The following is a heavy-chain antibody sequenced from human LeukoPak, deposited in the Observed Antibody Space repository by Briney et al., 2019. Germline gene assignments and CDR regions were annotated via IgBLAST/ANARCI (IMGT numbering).Heavy chain of an antibody. Sequence: PGGSLRLSCAASGFSVSRNHMSWVRQAPGNGLEWVSLLYTGGRTYYADSVKGRFTISRDNSKNTLYLQMNSLRAEDTALYYCARVSGWPPRPAKYFQDWGQGTLVTV. V-gene: IGHV3-66*01. D-gene: IGHD6-19*01. CDR2: LYTGGRT. J-gene: IGHJ1*01. CDR1: GFSVSRNH. CDR3: ARVSGWPPRPAKYFQD.